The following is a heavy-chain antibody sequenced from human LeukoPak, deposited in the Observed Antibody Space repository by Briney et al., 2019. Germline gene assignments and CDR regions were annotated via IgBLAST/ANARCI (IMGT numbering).Heavy chain of an antibody. CDR1: GVSFSSGSYY. V-gene: IGHV4-61*01. J-gene: IGHJ5*02. CDR3: ARGFGDWCLSWFDP. D-gene: IGHD3-10*01. CDR2: IYYSGSA. Sequence: PSETLSLTCTASGVSFSSGSYYWSWIPQPPGKELESIGYIYYSGSAKYKPALKNRVTLSVDTSKHQFSLKLTSVTAADTAVYYCARGFGDWCLSWFDPWGQGTLVTVSS.